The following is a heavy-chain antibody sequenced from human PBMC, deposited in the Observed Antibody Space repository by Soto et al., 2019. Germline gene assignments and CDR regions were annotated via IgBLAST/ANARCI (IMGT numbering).Heavy chain of an antibody. J-gene: IGHJ1*01. CDR2: IIPIFGTA. CDR1: GGTFSSYA. Sequence: QVQLVQSGAAVKKPGSSVKVSCKASGGTFSSYAISWVRQAPGQGLEWMGGIIPIFGTANYAQKFQGRVTITADESTSTAYMELSSLRSEDTAVYYCARAGSIAVAGTLAEYFQHWGQGTLVTVSS. V-gene: IGHV1-69*12. CDR3: ARAGSIAVAGTLAEYFQH. D-gene: IGHD6-19*01.